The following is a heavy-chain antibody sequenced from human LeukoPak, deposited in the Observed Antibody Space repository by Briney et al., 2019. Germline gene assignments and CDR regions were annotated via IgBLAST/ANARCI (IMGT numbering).Heavy chain of an antibody. J-gene: IGHJ4*02. Sequence: ASVKVSCKASGYTFTSYYMHWVRQAPGQGLEWMGIINPSGGSTSYAQKFQGRVTMTRDTSTSTVYMELSSLRSEDTAVYYCARAPGGRYCGGDCYYFDYWGQGTLVTVSS. CDR3: ARAPGGRYCGGDCYYFDY. CDR2: INPSGGST. V-gene: IGHV1-46*01. D-gene: IGHD2-21*02. CDR1: GYTFTSYY.